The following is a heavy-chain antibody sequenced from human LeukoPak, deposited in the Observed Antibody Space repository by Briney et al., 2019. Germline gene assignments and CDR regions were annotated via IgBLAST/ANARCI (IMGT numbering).Heavy chain of an antibody. D-gene: IGHD3-3*01. CDR1: GYTFTCYY. J-gene: IGHJ5*02. CDR2: INPSGGST. V-gene: IGHV1-46*01. CDR3: ARDCATLEGYDFWSGYYTSNWFDP. Sequence: ASVKVSCKASGYTFTCYYMHWVRQAPGQGLEWMGIINPSGGSTSYAQKFQGRVTMTRDTSTSTVYMELSSLRSEDTAVYYCARDCATLEGYDFWSGYYTSNWFDPWGQGTLVTVSS.